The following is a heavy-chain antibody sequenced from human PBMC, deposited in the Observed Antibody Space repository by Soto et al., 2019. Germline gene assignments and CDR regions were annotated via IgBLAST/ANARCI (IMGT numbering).Heavy chain of an antibody. J-gene: IGHJ3*02. CDR3: AREAYYYDSSGYVKDAFDI. CDR2: ISAYNGNT. CDR1: GYTFTSYA. Sequence: GASVKVSCKASGYTFTSYAMHWVRQAPGQRLEWMGWISAYNGNTNYAQKLQGRVTMTTDTSTSTAYMELRSLRSDDTAVYYCAREAYYYDSSGYVKDAFDIWGQGTMVTVSS. V-gene: IGHV1-18*01. D-gene: IGHD3-22*01.